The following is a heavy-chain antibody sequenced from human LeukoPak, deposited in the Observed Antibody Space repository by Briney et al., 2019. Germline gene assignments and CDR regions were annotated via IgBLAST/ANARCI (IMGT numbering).Heavy chain of an antibody. Sequence: GGSLRLSCAVSGFTLSSYWMSWVRQAPGKGLEWVANINEDGSDKYYADSMKGRFTISRDNTKNSLYLQVNNLRAEDTAVYYCARDEPGYGEFLLYWGQGTLVTVSS. CDR2: INEDGSDK. J-gene: IGHJ4*02. CDR1: GFTLSSYW. D-gene: IGHD3-10*01. V-gene: IGHV3-7*01. CDR3: ARDEPGYGEFLLY.